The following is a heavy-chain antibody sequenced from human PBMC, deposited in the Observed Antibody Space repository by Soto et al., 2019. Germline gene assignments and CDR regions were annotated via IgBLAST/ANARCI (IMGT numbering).Heavy chain of an antibody. D-gene: IGHD3-16*01. V-gene: IGHV4-34*01. J-gene: IGHJ6*02. CDR3: ARGWGMDV. Sequence: SETLSLTCAVYGGSFSDYFWNWIRQTPGKGLEWIGEINHNENTNYNPSFKSRVTISVDPSKNQSSLHLNSVTPEDAAVYYCARGWGMDVWGQGTTVTVSS. CDR1: GGSFSDYF. CDR2: INHNENT.